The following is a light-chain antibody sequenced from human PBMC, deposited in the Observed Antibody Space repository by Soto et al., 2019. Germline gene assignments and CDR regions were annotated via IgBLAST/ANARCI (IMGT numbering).Light chain of an antibody. CDR2: GAS. Sequence: VVTQSPASLSVSPGGRVTIPCRAGPISSNLAWHQQRPGQAPRLLIYGASVRATGVPARFSGSGSGTEFTLTIDSLQSEDYAVYFCQQYNNWPYTFGQGTKWIS. CDR3: QQYNNWPYT. V-gene: IGKV3-15*01. J-gene: IGKJ2*01. CDR1: PISSN.